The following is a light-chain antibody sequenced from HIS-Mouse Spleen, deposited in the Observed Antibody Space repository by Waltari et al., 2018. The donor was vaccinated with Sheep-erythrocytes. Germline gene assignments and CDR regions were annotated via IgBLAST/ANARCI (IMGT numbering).Light chain of an antibody. Sequence: QSALTQPRSVSGSPGQSVTISCTGTSSAVGGYNYVPWYQQHPGKAPKLMIYDFSKRPSGVPDRFSGSKSGNTASLTISGLQAEDEADYYCCSYAGRYTWVFGGGTKLTVL. CDR1: SSAVGGYNY. CDR2: DFS. J-gene: IGLJ3*02. CDR3: CSYAGRYTWV. V-gene: IGLV2-11*01.